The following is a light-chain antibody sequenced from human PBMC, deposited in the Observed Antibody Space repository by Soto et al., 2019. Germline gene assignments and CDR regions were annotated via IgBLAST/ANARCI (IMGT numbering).Light chain of an antibody. CDR3: CSYAGSYTYV. CDR2: DVS. V-gene: IGLV2-11*01. Sequence: QSVLTQPRSVSGSPGQSGTISCTGTSSDVGGYNYVSWYQQHPGKAPKLMIYDVSKRPSGVPDRFSGPKSGNTASLTISGLQAQDEADYYCCSYAGSYTYVFGTGPKVTVL. CDR1: SSDVGGYNY. J-gene: IGLJ1*01.